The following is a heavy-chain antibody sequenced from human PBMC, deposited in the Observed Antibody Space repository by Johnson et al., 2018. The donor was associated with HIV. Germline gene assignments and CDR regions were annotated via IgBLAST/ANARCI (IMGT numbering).Heavy chain of an antibody. CDR1: GFTVSSNY. Sequence: MQLVESGGGLIQPGGSLRLSCAASGFTVSSNYMSWVRQAPGKGLEWVPIIYSGGNTYYADPVKGRFTISRDNSKNSLYLQMNSLRAEDTALYYCAKEVAYCGGDCYSGAFDIWGQGTMVTVSS. CDR3: AKEVAYCGGDCYSGAFDI. V-gene: IGHV3-53*01. CDR2: IYSGGNT. D-gene: IGHD2-21*01. J-gene: IGHJ3*02.